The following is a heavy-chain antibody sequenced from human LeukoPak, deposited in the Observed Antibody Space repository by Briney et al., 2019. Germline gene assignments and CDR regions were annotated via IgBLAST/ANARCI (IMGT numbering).Heavy chain of an antibody. J-gene: IGHJ4*02. D-gene: IGHD1-1*01. Sequence: GGSLRLSCAASGFIFSNGWMSWVRQAPGKGLEWVGRIKSKADGGTIDYAVSVKGRFTISRDDSKNIQYLQMKSPKTEDTAVYYCTTGATRIYWGQGSLVTVSS. CDR2: IKSKADGGTI. CDR1: GFIFSNGW. V-gene: IGHV3-15*01. CDR3: TTGATRIY.